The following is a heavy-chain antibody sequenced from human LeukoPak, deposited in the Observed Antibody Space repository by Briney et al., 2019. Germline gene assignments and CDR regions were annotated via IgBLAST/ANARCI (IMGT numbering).Heavy chain of an antibody. CDR3: AKDPYRASSGLVDY. D-gene: IGHD5-12*01. CDR2: ISDSDGTI. V-gene: IGHV3-23*01. CDR1: GFTFSSYE. J-gene: IGHJ4*02. Sequence: PGGSLRLSCAASGFTFSSYEMNWVRQAPGKGLEWVSYISDSDGTIYYADSVKGRFTISRDNSKNTLYLQMNSLRAEDTAVYYCAKDPYRASSGLVDYWGQGTLVTVSS.